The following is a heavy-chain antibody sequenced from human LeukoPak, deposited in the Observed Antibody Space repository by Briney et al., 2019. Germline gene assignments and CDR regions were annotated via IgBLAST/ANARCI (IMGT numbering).Heavy chain of an antibody. V-gene: IGHV3-23*01. CDR1: GITLSNYG. CDR3: AKRGVVIRVILVGFHKEAYYFDS. CDR2: ISGSGGGT. D-gene: IGHD3-22*01. J-gene: IGHJ4*02. Sequence: GGSLRLSCVVSGITLSNYGMSWVRQAPGKGLEWVAGISGSGGGTNYAGSVKGRFTISRDNRKNTLYLQMNSLRAEDTAVYFCAKRGVVIRVILVGFHKEAYYFDSWGQGALVTVSS.